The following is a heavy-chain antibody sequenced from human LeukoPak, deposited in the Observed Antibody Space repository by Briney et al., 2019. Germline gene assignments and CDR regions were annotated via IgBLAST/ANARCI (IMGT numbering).Heavy chain of an antibody. D-gene: IGHD3-22*01. CDR1: GGFFSGYY. CDR2: INHSGST. J-gene: IGHJ4*02. V-gene: IGHV4-34*01. Sequence: SETLSLTCAVYGGFFSGYYWSWIRQPPGKGLEWIGEINHSGSTNYNPTLKSRVTISVDTSKNQFSLKLSSVTAADTAVYYCAGDHYYDSGGYHVDFDYWGQGTLVTVSS. CDR3: AGDHYYDSGGYHVDFDY.